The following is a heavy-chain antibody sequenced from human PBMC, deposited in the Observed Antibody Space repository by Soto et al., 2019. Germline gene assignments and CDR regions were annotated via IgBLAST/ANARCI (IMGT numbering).Heavy chain of an antibody. Sequence: AETLSLTCTVSGGSISSYYWSWIRQPPGKGLEWIGYIYYSGSTNYNPSLKSRVTISVDTSKNQFSLKLSSVTAADTAVYYCARGFGELEFDYWGQGTLVTVSS. CDR1: GGSISSYY. CDR3: ARGFGELEFDY. CDR2: IYYSGST. V-gene: IGHV4-59*01. J-gene: IGHJ4*02. D-gene: IGHD3-10*01.